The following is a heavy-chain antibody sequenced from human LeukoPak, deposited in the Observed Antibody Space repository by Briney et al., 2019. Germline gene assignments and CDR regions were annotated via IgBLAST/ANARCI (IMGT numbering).Heavy chain of an antibody. J-gene: IGHJ6*02. Sequence: SVEVSCKASGGTFTRYAINWVRQAPGQGLEWMGGIIPMFGTANYAQKFQGRVTITADESTSTAYMELSSLRSEDTAVYYCARGGHDSGYYGMDVWGQGTTVTVSS. CDR2: IIPMFGTA. CDR3: ARGGHDSGYYGMDV. V-gene: IGHV1-69*01. CDR1: GGTFTRYA. D-gene: IGHD1-26*01.